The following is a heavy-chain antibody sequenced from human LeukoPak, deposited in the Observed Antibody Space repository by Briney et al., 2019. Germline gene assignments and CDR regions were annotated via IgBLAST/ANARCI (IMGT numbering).Heavy chain of an antibody. Sequence: GGTLRLSCAASGFTFSSYGMSWVRQAPGKGLEWVSGISGSGGSTYYADSVKGRFTISRDNSKNTLYVQMNSLRAEDTAVYYCAKGHSTGWYNAFDFWGQGTMVTVSS. CDR3: AKGHSTGWYNAFDF. CDR1: GFTFSSYG. CDR2: ISGSGGST. V-gene: IGHV3-23*01. J-gene: IGHJ3*01. D-gene: IGHD6-19*01.